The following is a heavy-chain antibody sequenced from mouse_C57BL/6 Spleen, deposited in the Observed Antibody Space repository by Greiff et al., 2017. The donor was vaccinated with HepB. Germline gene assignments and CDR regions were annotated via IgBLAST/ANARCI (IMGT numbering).Heavy chain of an antibody. CDR3: AMGYYGSSYGYAMDY. V-gene: IGHV1-74*01. Sequence: QVQLQQPGAELVKPGASVKVSCKASGYTFTSYWMHWVKQRPGQGLEWIGRIHPSDSDTNYNQKFKGKATLTVDKSSSTAYMQLSSLTSEDSAVYYWAMGYYGSSYGYAMDYWGQGTSVTVSS. CDR1: GYTFTSYW. J-gene: IGHJ4*01. D-gene: IGHD1-1*01. CDR2: IHPSDSDT.